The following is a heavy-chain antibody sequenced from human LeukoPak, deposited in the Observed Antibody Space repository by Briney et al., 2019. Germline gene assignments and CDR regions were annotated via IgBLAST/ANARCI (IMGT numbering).Heavy chain of an antibody. CDR2: ISSSGKTI. J-gene: IGHJ4*02. CDR1: GFTFSAYP. Sequence: GGSLRLSCAASGFTFSAYPMNWVRQAPGKGLEWVSYISSSGKTIYYADSVKGRFAISRDNAKNSLYLQLNSLRDEDTAVYYCARESPVVRGSEVDYWAREPWSPSPQ. V-gene: IGHV3-48*02. D-gene: IGHD4-23*01. CDR3: ARESPVVRGSEVDY.